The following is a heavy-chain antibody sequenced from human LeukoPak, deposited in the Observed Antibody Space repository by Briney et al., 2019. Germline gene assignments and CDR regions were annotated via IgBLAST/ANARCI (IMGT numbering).Heavy chain of an antibody. Sequence: SVNVSRKASGGTFSSYAISWVRQAPGQGLEWMGGIIPIFGTANYAQKFQGRVTITTDESTSTAYMELSSLRSEDTAVYYCARESGQLVTVGNWFDPWGQGTLVTVSS. CDR1: GGTFSSYA. J-gene: IGHJ5*02. V-gene: IGHV1-69*05. CDR2: IIPIFGTA. D-gene: IGHD6-6*01. CDR3: ARESGQLVTVGNWFDP.